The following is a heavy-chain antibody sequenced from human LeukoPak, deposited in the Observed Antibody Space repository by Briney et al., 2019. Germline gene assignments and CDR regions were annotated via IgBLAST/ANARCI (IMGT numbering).Heavy chain of an antibody. CDR1: GFTFSDYY. Sequence: GGSLRLSCAASGFTFSDYYMSWIRQAPGKGLEWVSYISSSGSTIYYADSVKGRFTISRDNAKNLLYLQMNSLRAEDTAVYYCARVSVVGATNFDYWGQGTLVTVSS. D-gene: IGHD1-26*01. J-gene: IGHJ4*02. CDR2: ISSSGSTI. V-gene: IGHV3-11*01. CDR3: ARVSVVGATNFDY.